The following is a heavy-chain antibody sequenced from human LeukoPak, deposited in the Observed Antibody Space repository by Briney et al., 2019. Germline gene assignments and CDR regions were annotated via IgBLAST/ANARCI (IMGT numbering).Heavy chain of an antibody. Sequence: ALETLSLTCAVYGGSFSGYYWSWIRQPPGKGLEWIGEINHSGSTNYNPSLKSRVTISVDTSKNQFSLKLSSVTAADTAVYYCARESSSWYARWFDPWGQGTLVTVSS. CDR3: ARESSSWYARWFDP. J-gene: IGHJ5*02. V-gene: IGHV4-34*01. D-gene: IGHD6-13*01. CDR1: GGSFSGYY. CDR2: INHSGST.